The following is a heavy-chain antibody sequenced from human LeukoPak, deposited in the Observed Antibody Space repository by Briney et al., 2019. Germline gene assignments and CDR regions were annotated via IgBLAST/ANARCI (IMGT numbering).Heavy chain of an antibody. V-gene: IGHV3-23*01. D-gene: IGHD5-18*01. CDR1: GFTFSSYA. Sequence: AGGSLRLSCAASGFTFSSYAMSWVRQAPGKGLEWVSVISGNGGRTYYADSVKGRFTIPRDNSKNTLYLQMNSLRAEDTAVYYCAKVRDLDTVLGRFDNWGQGTLVTVSS. CDR3: AKVRDLDTVLGRFDN. CDR2: ISGNGGRT. J-gene: IGHJ5*02.